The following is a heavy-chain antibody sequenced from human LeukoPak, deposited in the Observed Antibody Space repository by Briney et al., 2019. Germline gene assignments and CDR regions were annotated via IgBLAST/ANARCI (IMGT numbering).Heavy chain of an antibody. CDR3: ARGIDWGGYPSDY. J-gene: IGHJ4*02. CDR1: GFTFSSYE. Sequence: PGGSLRLSCAASGFTFSSYEMNWVRQAPGKGLKWVSYISSSGSTIYYADSVKGRFTISRDNAKNSLYLQMNSLRAEDTALYYCARGIDWGGYPSDYWGQGTLVTVSP. D-gene: IGHD3-3*01. CDR2: ISSSGSTI. V-gene: IGHV3-48*03.